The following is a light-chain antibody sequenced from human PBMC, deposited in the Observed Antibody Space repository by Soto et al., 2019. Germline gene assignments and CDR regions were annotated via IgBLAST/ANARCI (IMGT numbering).Light chain of an antibody. Sequence: QCALTQPASVSGSPGQSITISCTGTSSDVGGYNYVSWYQQHPGKAPKLMIYDVSNRPSGVSNRFSGSKSGNTASLTISGLQAEDEADYYCSSYTSSILFGGGTKLTVL. CDR3: SSYTSSIL. V-gene: IGLV2-14*01. CDR2: DVS. CDR1: SSDVGGYNY. J-gene: IGLJ2*01.